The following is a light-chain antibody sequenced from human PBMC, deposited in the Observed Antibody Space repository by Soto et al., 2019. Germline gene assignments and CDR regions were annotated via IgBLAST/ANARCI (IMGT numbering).Light chain of an antibody. J-gene: IGKJ2*01. CDR1: QSVSSSY. CDR2: GAS. CDR3: QLYGSSPPYT. V-gene: IGKV3-20*01. Sequence: EIVLTQSPGTLSLSPGERATLSCRASQSVSSSYLAWYQQKPGQAPRLLIYGASSRATGIPDRFSGSWSGTDFTLTISRLEPVDFAVYYCQLYGSSPPYTFGQGTKLEIK.